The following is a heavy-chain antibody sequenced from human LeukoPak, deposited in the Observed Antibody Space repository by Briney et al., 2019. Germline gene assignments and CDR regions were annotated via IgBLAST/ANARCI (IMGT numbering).Heavy chain of an antibody. CDR2: IYYSGNT. CDR1: GGSISNYY. J-gene: IGHJ6*03. D-gene: IGHD3-3*01. CDR3: ARERRISIFGVVHYYMDV. Sequence: SSETLSLTCSVSGGSISNYYWSWIRQPPGKGLEWIGYIYYSGNTNYNPSLKSRVTISVDTSKNQFSLKLSSVTAADTAVYYCARERRISIFGVVHYYMDVGGEGTTVTVSS. V-gene: IGHV4-59*01.